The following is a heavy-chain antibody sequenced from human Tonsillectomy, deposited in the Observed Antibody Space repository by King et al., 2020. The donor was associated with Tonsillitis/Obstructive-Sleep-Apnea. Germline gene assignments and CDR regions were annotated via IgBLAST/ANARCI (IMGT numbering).Heavy chain of an antibody. CDR1: GYSISSGYY. D-gene: IGHD1-26*01. Sequence: QLQESGPGLVKPSETLSLTCTVSGYSISSGYYWGWIRQPPGKGLEWIGSIYHSGSTYYNPSLKSRVTISVDTSKNQFSLKLSSVTAADTAVYYCARDNSGSYSGGQTDAFENWGQGTMVTVSS. CDR2: IYHSGST. CDR3: ARDNSGSYSGGQTDAFEN. J-gene: IGHJ3*02. V-gene: IGHV4-38-2*02.